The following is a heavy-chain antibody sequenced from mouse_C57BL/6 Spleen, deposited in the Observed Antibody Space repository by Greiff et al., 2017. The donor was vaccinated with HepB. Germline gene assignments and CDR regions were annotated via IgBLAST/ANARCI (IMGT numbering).Heavy chain of an antibody. CDR3: AREGYGSFDY. J-gene: IGHJ2*01. V-gene: IGHV3-6*01. CDR1: GYSITSGYY. Sequence: ESGPGLVKPSQSLSLTCSVTGYSITSGYYWNWIRQFPGNKLEWMGYISYDGSNNYNPSLKNRISITRDTSKNQFFLKLNSVTTEDTATYYCAREGYGSFDYWGQGTTLTVSS. D-gene: IGHD1-1*01. CDR2: ISYDGSN.